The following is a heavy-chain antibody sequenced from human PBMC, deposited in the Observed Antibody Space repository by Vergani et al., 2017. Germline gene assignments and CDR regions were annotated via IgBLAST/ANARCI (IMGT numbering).Heavy chain of an antibody. J-gene: IGHJ4*02. CDR3: ARGGGYDFLFDY. CDR1: GFTFSDYY. D-gene: IGHD5-12*01. V-gene: IGHV3-11*06. CDR2: ISNSGSYT. Sequence: QVQLVESGGGVVQPGRSLRLSCAASGFTFSDYYMSWIRQAPGKGLEWVSYISNSGSYTNYADSVRGRFTISRDNAKNSLHLRMNSLRAEDTAVYYCARGGGYDFLFDYWGQGTLVTISS.